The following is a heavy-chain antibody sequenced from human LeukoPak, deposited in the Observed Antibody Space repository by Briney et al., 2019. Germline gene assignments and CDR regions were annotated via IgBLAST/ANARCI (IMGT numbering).Heavy chain of an antibody. Sequence: PSETLSLTCSVSGASITSGTYYWGWIRQPPGKGLEWIGTIYHSGTTYYNPSLKSRVTTSVDTSRNHFSLKVISVTAADTAMFFCARWTTTATMGAFDIWGQGTMVTVSS. CDR1: GASITSGTYY. CDR3: ARWTTTATMGAFDI. CDR2: IYHSGTT. J-gene: IGHJ3*02. V-gene: IGHV4-39*07. D-gene: IGHD4-17*01.